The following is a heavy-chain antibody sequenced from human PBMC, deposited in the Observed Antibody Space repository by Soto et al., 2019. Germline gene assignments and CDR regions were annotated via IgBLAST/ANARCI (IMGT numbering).Heavy chain of an antibody. CDR3: AREVQGVTSFDY. V-gene: IGHV1-3*01. D-gene: IGHD4-4*01. J-gene: IGHJ4*02. CDR2: INAGVDGT. CDR1: GGAALSYA. Sequence: GTSVKLSCTASGGAALSYAFHWVRQAPGRGPEWLGWINAGVDGTIYSQRFQDRVRITRDTSANTVYLEVNSLASEDTAVYYCAREVQGVTSFDYWGQGSLVTVSS.